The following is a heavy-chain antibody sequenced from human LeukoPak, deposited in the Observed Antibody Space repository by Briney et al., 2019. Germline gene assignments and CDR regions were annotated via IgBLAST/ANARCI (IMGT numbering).Heavy chain of an antibody. D-gene: IGHD3-10*01. Sequence: SETLSLTCTVSGGSISSYYWSWLRQPAGKGLEWIGRIYTSGSTNYNPSLKSRVTMSVDTSKNQFSLKLSSVTAADTAVYYCARGELYGLCYFDYWGQGTLVTVSS. J-gene: IGHJ4*02. CDR2: IYTSGST. V-gene: IGHV4-4*07. CDR1: GGSISSYY. CDR3: ARGELYGLCYFDY.